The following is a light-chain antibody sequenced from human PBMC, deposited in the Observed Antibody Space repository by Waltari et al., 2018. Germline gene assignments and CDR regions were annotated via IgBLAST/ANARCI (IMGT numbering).Light chain of an antibody. V-gene: IGLV3-25*03. CDR1: ALTKQF. CDR2: KDS. CDR3: HSADYSGAFPV. J-gene: IGLJ2*01. Sequence: SYELTQPPSVSVSPGQKARNTRSGDALTKQFTYWYQQTPGQAPTLFIYKDSERRPGIPERFSVSSSGTPVTLTISGVQAQDESAYYCHSADYSGAFPVFGGGTKLIVV.